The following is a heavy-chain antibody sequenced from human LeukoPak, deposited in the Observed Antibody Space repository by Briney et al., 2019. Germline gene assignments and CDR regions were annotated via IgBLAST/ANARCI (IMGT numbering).Heavy chain of an antibody. Sequence: GGSLRLSCAASGFTFDNFAMHWVRQAPGKGLEWVSGISWNGGNIAYADSVKGRFTISRDNAKNSLYLQMNSLRAEDTALYYCAKVYLARYYGSAGLDYWGQGTLVTVSS. D-gene: IGHD3-10*01. CDR2: ISWNGGNI. CDR3: AKVYLARYYGSAGLDY. J-gene: IGHJ4*02. V-gene: IGHV3-9*01. CDR1: GFTFDNFA.